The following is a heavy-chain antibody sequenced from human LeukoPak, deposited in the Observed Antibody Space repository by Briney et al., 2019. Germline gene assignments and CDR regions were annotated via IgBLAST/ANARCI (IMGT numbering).Heavy chain of an antibody. Sequence: GASVTVSCKASGGTFSSYAISWVRQAPGQGLEWMGGIIPIFGTANYAQKFQGRVTITTDESASTAYMELSSLRSEDTAVYYCARDIPLDVWGKGTTVTVSS. CDR3: ARDIPLDV. CDR1: GGTFSSYA. CDR2: IIPIFGTA. J-gene: IGHJ6*04. D-gene: IGHD2-2*02. V-gene: IGHV1-69*05.